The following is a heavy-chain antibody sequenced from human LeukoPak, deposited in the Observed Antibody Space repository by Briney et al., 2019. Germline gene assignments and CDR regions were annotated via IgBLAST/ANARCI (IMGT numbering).Heavy chain of an antibody. CDR1: GYTFTSYY. V-gene: IGHV1-46*01. CDR2: INPSGGST. D-gene: IGHD1-14*01. J-gene: IGHJ4*02. CDR3: ARDGARTRTAPHFDY. Sequence: GASVKVSCKASGYTFTSYYMHWVRQAPGQGLEWMGIINPSGGSTSYAQKFRGRVTMTRDMSTSTVYMELSSLRSEDTAVYYCARDGARTRTAPHFDYWGQGTLVTISS.